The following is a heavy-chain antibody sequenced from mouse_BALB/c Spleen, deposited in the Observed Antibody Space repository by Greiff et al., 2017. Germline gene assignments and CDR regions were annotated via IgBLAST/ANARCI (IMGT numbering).Heavy chain of an antibody. V-gene: IGHV1S81*02. CDR2: INPSNGGT. CDR1: GYTFTSYY. CDR3: TRLRRVFDY. J-gene: IGHJ2*01. Sequence: VQLQQPGAELVKPGASVKLSCTASGYTFTSYYMYWVKQRPGQGLEWIGGINPSNGGTNFNEKFKSKATLTVDKSSSTAYMQLSSLTSEDSAVYYCTRLRRVFDYWGQGTTLTVSS. D-gene: IGHD2-12*01.